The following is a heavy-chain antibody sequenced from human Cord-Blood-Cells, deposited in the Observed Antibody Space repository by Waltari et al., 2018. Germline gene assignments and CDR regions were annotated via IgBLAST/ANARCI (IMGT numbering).Heavy chain of an antibody. D-gene: IGHD6-6*01. CDR1: GGSFSGYY. J-gene: IGHJ3*02. V-gene: IGHV4-34*01. CDR2: INHSGST. Sequence: QVQLQQWGAGLLKPSETLSLTCAVYGGSFSGYYWSWLRQPPGKGLEWIGEINHSGSTNYNPSLKSRVTISVDTSKNQFSLKLSSVTAADTAVYYCARVTRYSSSYDAFDIWGQGTMVTVSS. CDR3: ARVTRYSSSYDAFDI.